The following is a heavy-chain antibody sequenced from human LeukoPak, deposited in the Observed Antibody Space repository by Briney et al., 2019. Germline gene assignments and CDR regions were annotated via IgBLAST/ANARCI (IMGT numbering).Heavy chain of an antibody. J-gene: IGHJ4*02. Sequence: GASVKVSCKASGYTFTSYDINWVRQATGQGLEWMGWMNPNSGNTGYAQKFQGRVTMTRNTSISTAYMELSSLRSEDTAVYYCARATIFGVVIPTSNWGQGTLVTVSS. V-gene: IGHV1-8*01. D-gene: IGHD3-3*01. CDR1: GYTFTSYD. CDR2: MNPNSGNT. CDR3: ARATIFGVVIPTSN.